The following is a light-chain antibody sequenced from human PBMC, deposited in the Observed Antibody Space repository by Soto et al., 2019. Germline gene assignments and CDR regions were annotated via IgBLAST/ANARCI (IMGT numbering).Light chain of an antibody. Sequence: DIQMTQSPSSVSASVGDRVTITCRASQGISKWLAWYQQKPGKAPKLLIHAASSLQSGVPSRVSGSGSGTDFTLTISSLQPDDFATYDCQQANSFPRVNFGGGTKVEIK. J-gene: IGKJ4*01. V-gene: IGKV1-12*01. CDR2: AAS. CDR1: QGISKW. CDR3: QQANSFPRVN.